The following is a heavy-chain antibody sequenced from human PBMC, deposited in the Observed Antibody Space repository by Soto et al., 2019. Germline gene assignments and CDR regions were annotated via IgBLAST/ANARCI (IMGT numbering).Heavy chain of an antibody. CDR1: GFTFSNYA. V-gene: IGHV3-23*01. CDR3: ATQWGRGYGMGV. J-gene: IGHJ6*02. D-gene: IGHD3-16*01. CDR2: ISGSGVST. Sequence: EVQLLESGGGLVQPGGSLRLSCAASGFTFSNYAMNWVRQAPGKGLEWVSVISGSGVSTYYADSVKGRFTISRDNSKKMLYLQINSLRAEDTAVYYCATQWGRGYGMGVWGQGTTVTVSS.